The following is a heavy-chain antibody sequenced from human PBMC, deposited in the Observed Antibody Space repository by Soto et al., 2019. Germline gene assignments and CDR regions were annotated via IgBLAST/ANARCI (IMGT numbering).Heavy chain of an antibody. CDR1: GGSVSSGVHY. Sequence: QVQLQESGPGLVKPSQTLSLTCSVSGGSVSSGVHYWSWIRQPPGKGLEWIGYVYYTGSTYYNPSLESRVTISLDTSKNQFSLKMKSVTASDAAVYYCATESSGSSPLHFDFWGQGARVTVSS. J-gene: IGHJ4*02. CDR3: ATESSGSSPLHFDF. D-gene: IGHD6-19*01. V-gene: IGHV4-30-4*01. CDR2: VYYTGST.